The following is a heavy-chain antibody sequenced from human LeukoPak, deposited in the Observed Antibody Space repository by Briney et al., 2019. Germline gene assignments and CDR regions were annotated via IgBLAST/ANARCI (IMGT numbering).Heavy chain of an antibody. D-gene: IGHD3-22*01. V-gene: IGHV3-23*01. CDR3: AKGAMPYYDGSGYNYFDY. CDR1: GFTFSAYA. J-gene: IGHJ4*02. Sequence: GGSLRLSCAVSGFTFSAYAMSWVLQAPGKGLEWVPAMSGSGGMTYYADSVKGRFSISRDNSKNTLHLQMNSLRAEDTAVYYCAKGAMPYYDGSGYNYFDYWGQGTPVTVSS. CDR2: MSGSGGMT.